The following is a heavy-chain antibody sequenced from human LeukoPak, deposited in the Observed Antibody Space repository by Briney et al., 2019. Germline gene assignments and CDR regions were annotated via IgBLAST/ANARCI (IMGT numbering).Heavy chain of an antibody. D-gene: IGHD2-15*01. CDR2: IIPIFGTA. CDR3: ARVMVAATHPDY. CDR1: GGTFSSYA. V-gene: IGHV1-69*13. J-gene: IGHJ4*02. Sequence: SVKVSCKASGGTFSSYAISWVRQAPGQGLEWMGGIIPIFGTANYAQKFQGRVTITADESTSTAYMELSSLRSEDTAVYYCARVMVAATHPDYWGQGTLVTVSS.